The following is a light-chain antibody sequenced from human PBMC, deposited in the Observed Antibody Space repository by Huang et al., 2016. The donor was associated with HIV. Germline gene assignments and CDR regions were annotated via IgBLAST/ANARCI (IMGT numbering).Light chain of an antibody. J-gene: IGKJ2*01. V-gene: IGKV3-15*01. CDR1: QSVNTN. CDR3: QQYNKWPPEYT. Sequence: VMMSQSPATLAASPGERVTLSCGASQSVNTNLAWYQQKPGHPPRRLIDAASTRVTSVPARFAGSGCGTECTLTIDSLQSDEFAVYYCQQYNKWPPEYTFGQGTRLGIK. CDR2: AAS.